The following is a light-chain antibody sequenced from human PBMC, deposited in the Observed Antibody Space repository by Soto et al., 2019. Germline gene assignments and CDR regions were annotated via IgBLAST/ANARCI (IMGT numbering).Light chain of an antibody. CDR2: DAS. Sequence: VLTQSPGTLSLSPGARATLSCRASENIYTSYVAWFQQRPGQPPRLLIYDASSRAAGVPDRFSGSGSGTDFTLTISRLEPEDFALYYCQRYGGSPPYTFGQGIKVEIK. CDR1: ENIYTSY. V-gene: IGKV3-20*01. J-gene: IGKJ2*01. CDR3: QRYGGSPPYT.